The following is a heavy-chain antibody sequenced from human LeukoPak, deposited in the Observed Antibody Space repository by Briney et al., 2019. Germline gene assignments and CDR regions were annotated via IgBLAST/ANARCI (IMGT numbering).Heavy chain of an antibody. CDR1: GGSISSSSYY. CDR2: IYYSGST. Sequence: PSETPSLTCTVSGGSISSSSYYWGWIRQPPGKGLEWIGSIYYSGSTYYNPSLKSRVTISVDTSKNQFSLKLSSVTAADTAVYYCARWPQSDFDYSGQGTLVTVSS. CDR3: ARWPQSDFDY. J-gene: IGHJ4*02. V-gene: IGHV4-39*01. D-gene: IGHD3-3*01.